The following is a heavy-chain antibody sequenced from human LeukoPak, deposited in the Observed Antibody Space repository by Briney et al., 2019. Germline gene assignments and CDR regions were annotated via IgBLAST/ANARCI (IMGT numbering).Heavy chain of an antibody. Sequence: GASVKVSCKASGYRFISNYIQWVRQAPGLGPEWMGWMHPGNGNTRNAEKFQGRVTMTRDTSINTAYMELSSLRSDDTAVYYCAREGSYCVGGDCYSFDFWGQGTLITVSS. J-gene: IGHJ4*02. V-gene: IGHV1-2*02. CDR3: AREGSYCVGGDCYSFDF. D-gene: IGHD2-21*02. CDR2: MHPGNGNT. CDR1: GYRFISNY.